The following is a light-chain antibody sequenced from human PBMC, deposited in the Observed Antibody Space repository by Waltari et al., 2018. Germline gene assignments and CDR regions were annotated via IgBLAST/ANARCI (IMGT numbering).Light chain of an antibody. CDR2: AAS. CDR1: QNLDNF. V-gene: IGKV1-39*01. CDR3: QQSHSPPFT. J-gene: IGKJ2*01. Sequence: DIQMTQSPSSVSASVGDRVTIACRASQNLDNFLNWYQHKPGEAPQVLVFAASTLQDGVPSRFSASASGTHFTLTIGSLQPEDFATYYCQQSHSPPFTFGQGT.